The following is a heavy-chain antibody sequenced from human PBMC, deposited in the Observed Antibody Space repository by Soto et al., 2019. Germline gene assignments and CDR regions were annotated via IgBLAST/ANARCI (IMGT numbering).Heavy chain of an antibody. CDR2: INPKSGGT. D-gene: IGHD1-26*01. J-gene: IGHJ4*02. Sequence: KRSCKTSGGTLSRSAISWVRQAPGQGLEWMGWINPKSGGTMYPQKFQGRVTMTWDTSISTAYMALTRLRSDDTAVYYCARYLAKGGRSAGFYYWGQGSLDIGSA. CDR1: GGTLSRSA. V-gene: IGHV1-2*02. CDR3: ARYLAKGGRSAGFYY.